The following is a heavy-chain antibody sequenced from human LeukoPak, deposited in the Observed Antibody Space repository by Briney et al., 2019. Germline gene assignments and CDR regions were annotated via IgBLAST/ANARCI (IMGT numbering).Heavy chain of an antibody. D-gene: IGHD3-22*01. J-gene: IGHJ4*02. V-gene: IGHV3-23*01. CDR1: GITLSNYG. CDR3: AKRGVVIRVILVGFHKEAYYFDS. Sequence: AGSLRLSCAVSGITLSNYGMTWVRQAPGKGLEWVAGISDTGGRTNYADSVMDRFTISSDNTKNTLYLQMNSLRAEDTAVYFCAKRGVVIRVILVGFHKEAYYFDSWGQGALVTVSS. CDR2: ISDTGGRT.